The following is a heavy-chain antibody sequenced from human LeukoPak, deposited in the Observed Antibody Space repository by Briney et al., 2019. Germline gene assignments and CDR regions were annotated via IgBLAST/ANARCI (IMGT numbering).Heavy chain of an antibody. CDR3: ARDRGTWNDDGFDY. CDR2: IYISGST. Sequence: TPSETLSLTCTVSGGSISSYYWSWIRQPAGKGLEWIGRIYISGSTNYNPSLKSRVTMSVDTSKNQFSLKLSSVTAADTAVYYCARDRGTWNDDGFDYWGQGTLVTVSP. V-gene: IGHV4-4*07. CDR1: GGSISSYY. J-gene: IGHJ4*02. D-gene: IGHD1-1*01.